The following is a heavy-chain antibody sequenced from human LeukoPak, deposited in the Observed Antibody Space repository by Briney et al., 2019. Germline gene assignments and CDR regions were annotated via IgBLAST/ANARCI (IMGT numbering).Heavy chain of an antibody. D-gene: IGHD1-26*01. CDR2: INSDGSST. Sequence: GGSLRLSCAASGFTFSSYWMHWVRQAPGKRLVWVSRINSDGSSTSYADSVKGRFTISRDNAKNTLYLQMNSLRAEDTAVYYCARVPGIVGAQEFWFDPWGQGTLVTVSS. CDR3: ARVPGIVGAQEFWFDP. J-gene: IGHJ5*02. CDR1: GFTFSSYW. V-gene: IGHV3-74*01.